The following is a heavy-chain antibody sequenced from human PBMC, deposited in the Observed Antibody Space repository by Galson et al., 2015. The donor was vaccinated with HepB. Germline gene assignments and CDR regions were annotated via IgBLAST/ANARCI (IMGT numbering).Heavy chain of an antibody. J-gene: IGHJ3*02. CDR2: TRYSYST. CDR3: SRKDQDAANDAFDI. V-gene: IGHV4-39*01. Sequence: SETLSLTCTVSGDSISSSIYYWVWIRQSPGKGLEWIGSTRYSYSTSYNPSLKSRVTISIDTSKNLFSLRLSAVTAADTAMYYCSRKDQDAANDAFDIWGRGTMVTVSS. D-gene: IGHD1-1*01. CDR1: GDSISSSIYY.